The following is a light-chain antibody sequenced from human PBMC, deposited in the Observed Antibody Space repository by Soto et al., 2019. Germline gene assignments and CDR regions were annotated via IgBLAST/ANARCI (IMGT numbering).Light chain of an antibody. CDR3: QQYYSYPFT. J-gene: IGKJ5*01. Sequence: VHMTQSPATLSASVLYRVTITFLSSQSISTWLSLYQQKPGKAPKFLIYDASSLQSGVPSRLSGSGSGTDFTLTISCLQSEDFATYYCQQYYSYPFTFGQGTRLEIK. CDR2: DAS. CDR1: QSISTW. V-gene: IGKV1-5*01.